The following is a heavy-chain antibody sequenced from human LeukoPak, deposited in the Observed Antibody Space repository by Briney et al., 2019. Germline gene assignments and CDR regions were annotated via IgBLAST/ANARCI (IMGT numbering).Heavy chain of an antibody. Sequence: PSETLSLTCAVYGGSFSGYYWSWLRQPPGKGLEWIGEINHSGSTNYNPSLKSRVTISVDTSKNRFSLKLSSVTAADTAVYYCARLVYSSSWYAGYYFDYWGQGTLVTVSS. V-gene: IGHV4-34*01. CDR2: INHSGST. CDR3: ARLVYSSSWYAGYYFDY. D-gene: IGHD6-13*01. J-gene: IGHJ4*02. CDR1: GGSFSGYY.